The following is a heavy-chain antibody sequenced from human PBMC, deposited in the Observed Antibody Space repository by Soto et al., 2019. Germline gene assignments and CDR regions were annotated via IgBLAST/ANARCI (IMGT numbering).Heavy chain of an antibody. CDR3: VRAPPAPKTADLYFFDY. D-gene: IGHD1-1*01. Sequence: QVHLVQSGAEVKKPGASVKVSCKAFGYTFISYDINWVRQATGQGFEWMGWMNPHSGNTGYAQKCQGRVTMTRDNSISTAFMELSNLRSEDTAVYYCVRAPPAPKTADLYFFDYWGRGSLVTVS. V-gene: IGHV1-8*01. CDR2: MNPHSGNT. CDR1: GYTFISYD. J-gene: IGHJ4*02.